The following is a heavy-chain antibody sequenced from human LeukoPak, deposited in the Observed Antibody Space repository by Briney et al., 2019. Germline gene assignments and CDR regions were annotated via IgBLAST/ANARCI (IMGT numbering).Heavy chain of an antibody. CDR2: ISYVGTT. V-gene: IGHV4-39*01. Sequence: PSETLSVTCTVSGGSITTIPYNWGWIGQPPGKGLEWIGTISYVGTTYYEPSLKSRVTMSIDTSKNQFSLNLNSATAADTAVYYCARHPTGYPNWFDSWGQGTLVIVSS. CDR3: ARHPTGYPNWFDS. CDR1: GGSITTIPYN. J-gene: IGHJ5*01. D-gene: IGHD3-9*01.